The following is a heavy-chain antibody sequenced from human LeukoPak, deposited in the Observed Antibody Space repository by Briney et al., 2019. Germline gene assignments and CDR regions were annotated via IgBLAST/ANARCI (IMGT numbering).Heavy chain of an antibody. Sequence: GGSLRLSCAASGFTFSIYGMHWVRQAPGKGLEWVSGINWNSGLIGYADSVKGRFTLSRDNAKISLYLQMNSLRAEDTALYYYARSPYGSGSYPPDYWGQGTLVTVSS. CDR1: GFTFSIYG. CDR3: ARSPYGSGSYPPDY. V-gene: IGHV3-9*01. D-gene: IGHD3-10*01. J-gene: IGHJ4*02. CDR2: INWNSGLI.